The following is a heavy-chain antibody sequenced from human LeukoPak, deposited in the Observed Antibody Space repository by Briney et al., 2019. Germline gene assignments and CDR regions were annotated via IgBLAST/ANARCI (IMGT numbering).Heavy chain of an antibody. J-gene: IGHJ6*03. CDR1: GFTFSSYT. CDR2: ITSSSSYI. V-gene: IGHV3-21*01. Sequence: GGSLRVSCAASGFTFSSYTMNWVRQAPGKGPEWVSSITSSSSYIYYADSVKGRFTISRDNARNSLYLQMNSLRAEDTALYYCARDGDTVLTRGYYYYMDVWGKGTTVTVSS. D-gene: IGHD4-23*01. CDR3: ARDGDTVLTRGYYYYMDV.